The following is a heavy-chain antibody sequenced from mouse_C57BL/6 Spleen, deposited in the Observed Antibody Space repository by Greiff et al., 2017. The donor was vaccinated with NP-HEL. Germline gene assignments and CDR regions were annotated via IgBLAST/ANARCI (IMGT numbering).Heavy chain of an antibody. D-gene: IGHD2-5*01. CDR2: ISNLAYSI. V-gene: IGHV5-15*01. Sequence: DVKLVESGGGLVQPGGSLKLSCAASGFTFSDYGMAWVRQAPRKGPEWVAFISNLAYSIYYADTVTGRFTISRENAKNTLYLEMSSLRSEDTAMYYCARHYSNYYYAMDYWGQGTSVTVSS. CDR1: GFTFSDYG. CDR3: ARHYSNYYYAMDY. J-gene: IGHJ4*01.